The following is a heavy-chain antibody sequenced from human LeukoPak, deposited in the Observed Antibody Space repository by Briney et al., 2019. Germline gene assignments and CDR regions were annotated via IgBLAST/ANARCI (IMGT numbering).Heavy chain of an antibody. CDR3: ARVKEPAADYYYYMDV. D-gene: IGHD2-2*01. CDR1: GYTLTELS. Sequence: ASVKVSCKVSGYTLTELSMHWVRQAPGKGLEWMGGFDPEDGETIYAQKFQGRVTMTEDTSTDTAYMELRSLRSDDTAVYYCARVKEPAADYYYYMDVWGKGTTVTVSS. J-gene: IGHJ6*03. V-gene: IGHV1-24*01. CDR2: FDPEDGET.